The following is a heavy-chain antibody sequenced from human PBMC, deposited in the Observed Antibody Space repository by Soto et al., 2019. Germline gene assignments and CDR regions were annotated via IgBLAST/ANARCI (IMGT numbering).Heavy chain of an antibody. J-gene: IGHJ6*02. D-gene: IGHD3-22*01. Sequence: GXSVKVSCKASGYPFTSYYMHWMRQAPGQGLEWMGIINPSGGSTSYAQKFQGRVTMTRDTSTSTVYMELSSLRSEDTAVYYCARDSLAMIVVVITQPDYYYGMDVWGQGTTVTVSS. CDR3: ARDSLAMIVVVITQPDYYYGMDV. V-gene: IGHV1-46*01. CDR1: GYPFTSYY. CDR2: INPSGGST.